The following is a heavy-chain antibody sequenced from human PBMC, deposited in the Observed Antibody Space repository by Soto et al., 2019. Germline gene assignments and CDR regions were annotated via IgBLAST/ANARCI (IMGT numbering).Heavy chain of an antibody. CDR2: IYPGDSDT. D-gene: IGHD3-22*01. V-gene: IGHV5-51*01. CDR1: GYSFTSYW. Sequence: GESLKISCKGSGYSFTSYWIGWVRQMPGKGLEWMGIIYPGDSDTRYSPSFQGRVTISADKSISTAYLQWSSLKASDTAMYYCARAPYYYDSRGYYGDYWGQGTLVTVSS. CDR3: ARAPYYYDSRGYYGDY. J-gene: IGHJ4*02.